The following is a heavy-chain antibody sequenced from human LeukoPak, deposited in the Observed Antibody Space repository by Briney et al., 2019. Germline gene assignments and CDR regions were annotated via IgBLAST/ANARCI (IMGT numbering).Heavy chain of an antibody. CDR3: ARDGSSWYRGHYYYYYMDV. J-gene: IGHJ6*03. Sequence: GGSLRLSCAASGFTFSSYAMSWVRQAPGKGLEWVANIKQDGSEKYYVDSVKGRFTISRDNAKNSLYLQMNSLRAEDTAVYYCARDGSSWYRGHYYYYYMDVWGKGTTVTISS. CDR1: GFTFSSYA. V-gene: IGHV3-7*01. CDR2: IKQDGSEK. D-gene: IGHD6-13*01.